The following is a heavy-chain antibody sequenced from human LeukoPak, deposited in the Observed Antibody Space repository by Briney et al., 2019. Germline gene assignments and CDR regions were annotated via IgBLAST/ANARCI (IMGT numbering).Heavy chain of an antibody. CDR1: GGSISSYY. CDR3: AGSYGAANWYFDL. D-gene: IGHD4-17*01. J-gene: IGHJ2*01. Sequence: PSETLSLTCTVSGGSISSYYWSWIRQPAGKGLEWIGRIYTSGSANYNPSLKSRVTMSVDTSKNQFSLKLSSVTAADTAVYYCAGSYGAANWYFDLWGRGTLVTVSS. CDR2: IYTSGSA. V-gene: IGHV4-4*07.